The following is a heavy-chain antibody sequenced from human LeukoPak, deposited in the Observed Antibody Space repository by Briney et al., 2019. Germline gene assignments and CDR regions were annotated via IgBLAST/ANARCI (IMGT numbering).Heavy chain of an antibody. Sequence: SETLSLTCTVSGGSISGDTYYWGWVRQPAGKGLEWIGTIYSGGTTYYNPSLKSRVIMSVDASKNQISLRLTSASATDTAMYYCAKPTGSNGWFGTWGQGTLVTVSS. CDR2: IYSGGTT. CDR3: AKPTGSNGWFGT. CDR1: GGSISGDTYY. J-gene: IGHJ5*02. V-gene: IGHV4-39*01. D-gene: IGHD4-17*01.